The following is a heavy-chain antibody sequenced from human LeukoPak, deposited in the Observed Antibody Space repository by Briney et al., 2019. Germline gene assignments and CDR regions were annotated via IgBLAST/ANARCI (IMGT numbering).Heavy chain of an antibody. CDR2: ISGSGGST. V-gene: IGHV3-23*01. CDR3: AKGGSSSWTFFDY. D-gene: IGHD6-13*01. J-gene: IGHJ4*02. Sequence: GGTLRLSCAASGFTFSSYAMSWVRQAPGKGLEWVSAISGSGGSTYYADSVKGRFTISRDNSKNTLYLQMNSLRAEDTAVYYCAKGGSSSWTFFDYWGQGTLVTVSS. CDR1: GFTFSSYA.